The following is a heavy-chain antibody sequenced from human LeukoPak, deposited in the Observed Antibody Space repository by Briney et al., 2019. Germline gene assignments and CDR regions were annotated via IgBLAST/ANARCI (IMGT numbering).Heavy chain of an antibody. Sequence: ASMKVSCKVSGYTLTELSMHWVRQAPGKGLEWMGGFDPEDGETIYAQKFQGRVTMTEDTSTDTAYMELSSLRSEDTAVYYCAIAPRYDSSGYYYEGRAFDYWGQGTLVTVSS. CDR2: FDPEDGET. D-gene: IGHD3-22*01. CDR3: AIAPRYDSSGYYYEGRAFDY. V-gene: IGHV1-24*01. CDR1: GYTLTELS. J-gene: IGHJ4*02.